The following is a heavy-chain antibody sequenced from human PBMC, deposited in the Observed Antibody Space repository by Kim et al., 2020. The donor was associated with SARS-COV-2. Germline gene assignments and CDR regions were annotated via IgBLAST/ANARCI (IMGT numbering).Heavy chain of an antibody. Sequence: GGSLRLSCAASGFTFSDYYMSWIRQAPGKGLEWVSYISSSSSYTNYADSVKGRFTISRDNAKNSLYLQMNSLRAEDTAVYYCARRCGGDCFDFDYWGQGTLVTVSS. CDR3: ARRCGGDCFDFDY. CDR2: ISSSSSYT. J-gene: IGHJ4*02. V-gene: IGHV3-11*06. D-gene: IGHD2-21*02. CDR1: GFTFSDYY.